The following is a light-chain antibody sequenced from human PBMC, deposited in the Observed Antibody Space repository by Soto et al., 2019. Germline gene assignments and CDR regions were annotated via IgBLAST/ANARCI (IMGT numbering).Light chain of an antibody. CDR2: GAS. V-gene: IGKV3-20*01. CDR3: QQYVRSPWT. CDR1: QSVTSSY. J-gene: IGKJ1*01. Sequence: EIVLTQSPGTLSLSPGERATLSCRASQSVTSSYLAWYQQKPGQAPRLVMYGASIRTSGIPDRFSGSGSGTDFTLTISRLEPEDFAVYYCQQYVRSPWTFGQGTKVYIK.